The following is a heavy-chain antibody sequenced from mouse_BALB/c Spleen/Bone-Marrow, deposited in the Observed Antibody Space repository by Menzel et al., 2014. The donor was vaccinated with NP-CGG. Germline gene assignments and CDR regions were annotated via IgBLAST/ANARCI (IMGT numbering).Heavy chain of an antibody. J-gene: IGHJ3*01. Sequence: QVQLKESGPELVKPGASVKISCKASGYAFRSSWMNWVKQRAGQGLEWIGRIYPGDGDTNYNGKFKGKATLTADKSSSTAYMQLSSLTSVDSAVYFCATTGTGAYWGQGTLVTVSA. CDR2: IYPGDGDT. D-gene: IGHD4-1*01. CDR1: GYAFRSSW. CDR3: ATTGTGAY. V-gene: IGHV1-82*01.